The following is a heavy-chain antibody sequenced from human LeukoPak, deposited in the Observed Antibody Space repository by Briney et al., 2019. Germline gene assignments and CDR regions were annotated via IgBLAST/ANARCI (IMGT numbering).Heavy chain of an antibody. Sequence: ASVKVSCKASGYTFTSYYMHWVRQAPGQGLEWMGIINPSGGSTSYAQKFQGRVTMTRDTSTSTVYMELSSLRSEDTAVYYCAREKMDIVATCNWFDPWGQGTLVTASS. CDR3: AREKMDIVATCNWFDP. CDR1: GYTFTSYY. J-gene: IGHJ5*02. D-gene: IGHD5-12*01. CDR2: INPSGGST. V-gene: IGHV1-46*01.